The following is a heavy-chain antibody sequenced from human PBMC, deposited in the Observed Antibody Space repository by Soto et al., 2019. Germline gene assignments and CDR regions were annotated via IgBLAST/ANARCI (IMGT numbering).Heavy chain of an antibody. J-gene: IGHJ5*02. CDR2: INHSGST. CDR3: ARLLTQGYCSGGSCHNWFDP. D-gene: IGHD2-15*01. V-gene: IGHV4-34*01. Sequence: PSETLSLTCAVYGLSFSGYYWSWIRQPPGKGLEWIGEINHSGSTNYNPSLKSRVTISVDTSKNQFSLKLSSVTAADTAVYYCARLLTQGYCSGGSCHNWFDPWGQGTLVTVSS. CDR1: GLSFSGYY.